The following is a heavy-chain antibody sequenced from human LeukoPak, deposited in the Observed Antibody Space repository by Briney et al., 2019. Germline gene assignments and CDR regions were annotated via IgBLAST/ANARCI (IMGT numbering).Heavy chain of an antibody. Sequence: GRSLRLSCAASGFTFSSYGMHWVRQAPGKGLEWVAVISYDGSKNYYGDSVKGRFTISRDNSKNTLYLQMNSLRAEDTAVYYCARNRAGNYFDYWGQGTLVTVSS. D-gene: IGHD1-14*01. CDR2: ISYDGSKN. CDR1: GFTFSSYG. V-gene: IGHV3-33*05. CDR3: ARNRAGNYFDY. J-gene: IGHJ4*02.